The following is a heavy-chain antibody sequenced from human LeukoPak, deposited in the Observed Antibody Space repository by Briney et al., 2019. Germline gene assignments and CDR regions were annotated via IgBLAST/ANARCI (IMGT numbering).Heavy chain of an antibody. J-gene: IGHJ4*02. CDR3: ARDRWSGDSLAFDY. CDR1: GFTFSSYS. Sequence: GGSLRLSCAASGFTFSSYSMNWVRQAPGKGLEWVSSISSSSYIYYADSVKGRFTISRDNAKNSLYLQMNSLRAEDTAVYYCARDRWSGDSLAFDYWGQGTLVTVSS. D-gene: IGHD3-10*01. CDR2: ISSSSYI. V-gene: IGHV3-21*01.